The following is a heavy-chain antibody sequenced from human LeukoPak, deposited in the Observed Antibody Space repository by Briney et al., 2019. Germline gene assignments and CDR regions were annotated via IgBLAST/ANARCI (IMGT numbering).Heavy chain of an antibody. J-gene: IGHJ4*02. D-gene: IGHD6-19*01. CDR3: ASSGYSSGWYGN. V-gene: IGHV1-2*02. Sequence: ASVKVSCKASGYTFTGYYMHWVRQAPGQGLEWMGWINPNSGGTNCAQKFQGRVTMTRDTSISTAYMELSRLRSDDTAVYYCASSGYSSGWYGNWGQGTLVTVSS. CDR2: INPNSGGT. CDR1: GYTFTGYY.